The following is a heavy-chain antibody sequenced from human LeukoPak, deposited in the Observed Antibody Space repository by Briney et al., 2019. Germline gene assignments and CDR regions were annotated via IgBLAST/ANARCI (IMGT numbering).Heavy chain of an antibody. CDR3: ARRTYSAYVGHFDY. J-gene: IGHJ4*02. CDR2: TYYDPGWIT. CDR1: GASVSSNSAS. D-gene: IGHD5-12*01. V-gene: IGHV6-1*01. Sequence: SQTLSLTCVISGASVSSNSASWNWFRQSPSRGLEWLGRTYYDPGWITNYAASVESRITITPDTFKNQISLQLNSVTPDDTAVYYCARRTYSAYVGHFDYWGQGTLATVSS.